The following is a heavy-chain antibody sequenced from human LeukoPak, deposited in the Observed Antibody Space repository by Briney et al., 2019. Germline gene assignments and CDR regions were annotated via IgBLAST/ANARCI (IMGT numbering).Heavy chain of an antibody. CDR1: GFTFSSYA. CDR3: ARDILTGYPLPDY. J-gene: IGHJ4*02. Sequence: PGGSLRLSCAASGFTFSSYAMHWVRQAPGKGLEWVAVISYDGSNKYYADSVKGRFTISRDNSKNTLYLQMNSLRVEDTAVYYCARDILTGYPLPDYWGQGTLVTVSS. V-gene: IGHV3-30-3*01. CDR2: ISYDGSNK. D-gene: IGHD3-9*01.